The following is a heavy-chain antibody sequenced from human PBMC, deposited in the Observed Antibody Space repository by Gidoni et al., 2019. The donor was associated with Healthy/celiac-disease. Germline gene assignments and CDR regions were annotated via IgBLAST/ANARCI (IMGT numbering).Heavy chain of an antibody. D-gene: IGHD3-3*01. V-gene: IGHV3-73*01. J-gene: IGHJ4*02. CDR1: GLTFSGSA. Sequence: EVQLVESGGGLVQPGGSLKLSCAASGLTFSGSAMHWVRQASGKGLEWVGRIRSKANSYATAYAAAVKGRFTISRDDSKNTAYLQMNSLKTEDTAVYYCTRVLRDDFWSGKFDYWGQGTLVTVSS. CDR3: TRVLRDDFWSGKFDY. CDR2: IRSKANSYAT.